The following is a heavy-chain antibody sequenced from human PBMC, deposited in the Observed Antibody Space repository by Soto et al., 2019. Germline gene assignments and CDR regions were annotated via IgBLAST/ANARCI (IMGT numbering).Heavy chain of an antibody. CDR1: GFTFSDYY. CDR3: ARDSEKGSYYDDAFDI. Sequence: QVQLVESGGGLVKPGGSLRLSCAASGFTFSDYYMSWIRQAPGKGLEWVSSISSSSSYTNYADSVKGRFTISRDNAKNSLYLQMNSLRAEDTAVYYCARDSEKGSYYDDAFDIWGQGTMVTVSS. D-gene: IGHD1-26*01. V-gene: IGHV3-11*05. CDR2: ISSSSSYT. J-gene: IGHJ3*02.